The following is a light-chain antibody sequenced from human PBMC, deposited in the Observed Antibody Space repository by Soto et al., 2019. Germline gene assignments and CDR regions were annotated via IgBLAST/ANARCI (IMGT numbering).Light chain of an antibody. Sequence: DIVMTQSPLSLPVTPGEPASISCRSSQSLLHSDGYNYLDWYLQKPGQSPQLLIYLGSNRASGVPDRFSGSGSGTDFTSKISRVEAEDVGVYYCMQALQTPYTFGQGTRLEIK. V-gene: IGKV2-28*01. CDR2: LGS. CDR3: MQALQTPYT. J-gene: IGKJ5*01. CDR1: QSLLHSDGYNY.